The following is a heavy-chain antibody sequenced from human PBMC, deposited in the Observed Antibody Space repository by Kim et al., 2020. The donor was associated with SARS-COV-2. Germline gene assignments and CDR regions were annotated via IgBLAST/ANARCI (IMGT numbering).Heavy chain of an antibody. D-gene: IGHD5-18*01. Sequence: GGSLRLSCAASGFTFSDYYMSWIRQAPGKGLEWVSYISSSGSTIYYADSVKGRFTISRDNAKNSLYLQMNSLRAEDTAVYYCARDSGYSYGYSYYYYGMDVWGQGTTVTVSS. J-gene: IGHJ6*02. CDR3: ARDSGYSYGYSYYYYGMDV. CDR1: GFTFSDYY. V-gene: IGHV3-11*01. CDR2: ISSSGSTI.